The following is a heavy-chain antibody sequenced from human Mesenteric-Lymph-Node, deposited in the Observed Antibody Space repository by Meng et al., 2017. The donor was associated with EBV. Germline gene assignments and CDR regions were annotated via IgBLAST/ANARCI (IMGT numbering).Heavy chain of an antibody. D-gene: IGHD6-19*01. Sequence: QVQLQQWGAGLLKPAWTLSLSVVVYGGSFNDYDWIWIRQAPGKGLEWIGEINHIRSVYYNPSLKSRVTISVDTSNNQISLRLTSVTAADTAIYYCARVRSSGSGLIRNYFDYWGQGTLVTVSS. V-gene: IGHV4-34*02. CDR2: INHIRSV. J-gene: IGHJ4*02. CDR1: GGSFNDYD. CDR3: ARVRSSGSGLIRNYFDY.